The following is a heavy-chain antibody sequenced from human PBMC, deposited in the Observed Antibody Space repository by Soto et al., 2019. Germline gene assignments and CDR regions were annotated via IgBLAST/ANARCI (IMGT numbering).Heavy chain of an antibody. Sequence: GGSLRLSCAASGFTFSSYAMHWVRQAPGKGLEWVAVISYDGSNKYYADSVKGRFTISRDNSKSTRYLQMNSLRAEDTAVYYCARDRTTVTTFDYWGQGTLVTVSS. J-gene: IGHJ4*02. D-gene: IGHD4-17*01. CDR2: ISYDGSNK. V-gene: IGHV3-30-3*01. CDR1: GFTFSSYA. CDR3: ARDRTTVTTFDY.